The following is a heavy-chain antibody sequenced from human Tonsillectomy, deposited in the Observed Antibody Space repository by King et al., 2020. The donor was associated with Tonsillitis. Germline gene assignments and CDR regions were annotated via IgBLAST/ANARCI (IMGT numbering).Heavy chain of an antibody. Sequence: VQLVQSGGGVVQPGRSLRLSCAASGFSFNTYGMHWVRQAPGKGLEWVAVIWDDGGNKYFADSVKGLFTISRDTSKNTLYLQMNSLMAGDTAVSYCARDLTQYCSSTSCSSFKYWGQGTLVTVSS. CDR3: ARDLTQYCSSTSCSSFKY. D-gene: IGHD2-2*01. CDR2: IWDDGGNK. CDR1: GFSFNTYG. V-gene: IGHV3-33*01. J-gene: IGHJ4*02.